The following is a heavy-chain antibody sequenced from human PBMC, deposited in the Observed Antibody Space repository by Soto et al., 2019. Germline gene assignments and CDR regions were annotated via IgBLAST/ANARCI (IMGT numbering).Heavy chain of an antibody. CDR2: IYYSGST. V-gene: IGHV4-59*12. J-gene: IGHJ3*02. Sequence: SETLSLTCTVSGGSISSYYWSWIRQPPGKGLEWIGYIYYSGSTNYNPSLKSRVTISVDTSKNQFSLKLSSVTAADTAVYYCARDRGYYDSSGYLDAFDIWGQGTMVTVS. D-gene: IGHD3-22*01. CDR3: ARDRGYYDSSGYLDAFDI. CDR1: GGSISSYY.